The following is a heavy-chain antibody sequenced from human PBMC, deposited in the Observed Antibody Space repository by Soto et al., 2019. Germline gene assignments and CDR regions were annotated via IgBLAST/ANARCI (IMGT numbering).Heavy chain of an antibody. D-gene: IGHD6-6*01. CDR3: ARLLEQLVPPFDP. J-gene: IGHJ5*02. Sequence: EVQLVQSGAEVKKPGESLRISCKGSGYSFTSYWITWVRQMPGKGLEWMGRIDPSDSYTNYSPSFQGHVTISVDKSINTAYLQWSSLKASDTAIYYCARLLEQLVPPFDPWGQGTLVTVSS. CDR1: GYSFTSYW. CDR2: IDPSDSYT. V-gene: IGHV5-10-1*03.